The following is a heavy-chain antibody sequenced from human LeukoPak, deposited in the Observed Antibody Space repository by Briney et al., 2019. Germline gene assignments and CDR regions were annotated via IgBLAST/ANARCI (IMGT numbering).Heavy chain of an antibody. CDR2: VSDSGFT. V-gene: IGHV4-59*11. CDR1: GGSIYNHY. J-gene: IGHJ4*02. CDR3: ARGSGSHSAATSKSGFDR. Sequence: SETLSLVCIVSGGSIYNHYWSWIRQTPGMGREWIGYVSDSGFTDYNPALKTRVTVSIDTSRNQVSLKLISATAADTAVYYCARGSGSHSAATSKSGFDRWGQGTLVAVSS. D-gene: IGHD1-26*01.